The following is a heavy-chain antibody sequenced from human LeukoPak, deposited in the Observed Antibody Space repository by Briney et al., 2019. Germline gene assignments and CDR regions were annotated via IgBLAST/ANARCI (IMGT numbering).Heavy chain of an antibody. J-gene: IGHJ4*02. Sequence: ASVKGSCKASAYTFTGEDMNWVRQATGQGHEWMGWMNPNSGNTGYAQKFQGRVTMTRNTPISTAYMELSSLRSEDTAVYYCARGRYWDRITIFGGTTFDYWGQGTLVTVSS. V-gene: IGHV1-8*01. CDR2: MNPNSGNT. CDR3: ARGRYWDRITIFGGTTFDY. CDR1: AYTFTGED. D-gene: IGHD3-3*01.